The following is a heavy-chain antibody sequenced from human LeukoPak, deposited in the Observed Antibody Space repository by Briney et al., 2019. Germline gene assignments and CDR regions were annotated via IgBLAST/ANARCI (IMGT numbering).Heavy chain of an antibody. CDR1: GGSISSSSYY. J-gene: IGHJ4*02. Sequence: SETLSLTCTVSGGSISSSSYYWGWIRQPPGKGLEWIGSIYYSGSTYYNPSLKSRVTISVDTSKNQFSLKLSSVTAADQAVYYCASPTPQYSSGWYDWGSEPAADYWGQGTLVTVSS. CDR3: ASPTPQYSSGWYDWGSEPAADY. V-gene: IGHV4-39*07. CDR2: IYYSGST. D-gene: IGHD6-19*01.